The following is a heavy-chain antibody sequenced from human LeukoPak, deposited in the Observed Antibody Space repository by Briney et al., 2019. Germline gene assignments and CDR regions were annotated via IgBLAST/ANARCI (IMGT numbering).Heavy chain of an antibody. CDR3: ARQNIAAAVSFY. Sequence: PSETLSLTCAVYGGSFSGYYWSWIRQPPGKGLEWIGEINHSGSTNYNPSPKSRVTISVDTSKNQFSLKLSSVTAADTAVYYCARQNIAAAVSFYWGQGTLVTVSS. CDR2: INHSGST. CDR1: GGSFSGYY. D-gene: IGHD6-13*01. J-gene: IGHJ4*02. V-gene: IGHV4-34*01.